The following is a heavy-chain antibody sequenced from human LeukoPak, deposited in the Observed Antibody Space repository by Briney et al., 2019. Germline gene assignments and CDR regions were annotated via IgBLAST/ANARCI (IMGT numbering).Heavy chain of an antibody. CDR2: ISDSGGKT. D-gene: IGHD3-22*01. V-gene: IGHV3-23*01. J-gene: IGHJ4*02. Sequence: GGSLRLSCAVSGITLSNYGMTWVRQAPGKGLEWVAGISDSGGKTNYADSVKGRFTIYRENPKNTLYLQMNSLRAEDTAMYFCAKRGVVIRVILVGFHKEAYYFDSWGQGALVTVSS. CDR3: AKRGVVIRVILVGFHKEAYYFDS. CDR1: GITLSNYG.